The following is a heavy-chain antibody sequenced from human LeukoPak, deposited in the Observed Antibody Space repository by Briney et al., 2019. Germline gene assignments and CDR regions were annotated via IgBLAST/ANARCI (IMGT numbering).Heavy chain of an antibody. CDR2: ISSSSSYI. CDR1: GFTFSSYS. Sequence: GGCLRLSCAASGFTFSSYSMNWVRQAPGKGLEWVSSISSSSSYIYYADSVKGRFTISRDNAKNSLYLQMNSLRAEDTAVYYCARTYYYDSSGYYRYYYGMDVWGQGTTVTVSS. J-gene: IGHJ6*02. V-gene: IGHV3-21*01. CDR3: ARTYYYDSSGYYRYYYGMDV. D-gene: IGHD3-22*01.